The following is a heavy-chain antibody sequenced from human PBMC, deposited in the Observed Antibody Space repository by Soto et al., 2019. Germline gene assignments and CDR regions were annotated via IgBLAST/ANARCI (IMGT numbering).Heavy chain of an antibody. CDR3: ARERGVALFDY. CDR2: ISDSGANT. V-gene: IGHV3-23*01. J-gene: IGHJ4*02. D-gene: IGHD3-3*01. CDR1: GFTFRSYA. Sequence: LRLSCVGSGFTFRSYAMSWVRQAPGKGLEWVSTISDSGANTYYADSVKGRIIISRDISKKTLYLQLNSLRAEDTAVYYCARERGVALFDYRGQGTLVTVSS.